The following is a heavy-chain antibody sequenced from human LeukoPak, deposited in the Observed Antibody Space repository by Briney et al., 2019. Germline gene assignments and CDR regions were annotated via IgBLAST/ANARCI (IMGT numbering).Heavy chain of an antibody. D-gene: IGHD3-22*01. CDR2: INPNSGST. CDR3: ARMMTPRLYYDSSGYYYGAFDI. Sequence: ASVKVSCKASGYTFTGYYMHWVRQAPGQGLEWMGWINPNSGSTSYAQKFQGRVTMTRDMSTSTVYMELSSLRSDDPAVYYCARMMTPRLYYDSSGYYYGAFDIWGQGTMVTVSS. V-gene: IGHV1-2*02. CDR1: GYTFTGYY. J-gene: IGHJ3*02.